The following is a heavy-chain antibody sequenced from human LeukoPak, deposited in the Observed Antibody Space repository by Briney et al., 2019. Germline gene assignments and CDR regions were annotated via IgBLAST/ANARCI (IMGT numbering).Heavy chain of an antibody. CDR1: GFTFSTYA. V-gene: IGHV3-23*01. CDR3: ARGPIGYHNT. J-gene: IGHJ4*02. Sequence: GGSLRLSCTASGFTFSTYAMSWVRQAPGKGLQWVSAISGSGGNTYHSQSLEGRFTISRDNSKNTLYLQMNSLRAEDTAVYYCARGPIGYHNTGGQGTLVTVSS. CDR2: ISGSGGNT. D-gene: IGHD5-12*01.